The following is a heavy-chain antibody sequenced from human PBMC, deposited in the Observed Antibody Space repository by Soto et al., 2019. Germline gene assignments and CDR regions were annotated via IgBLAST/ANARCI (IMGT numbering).Heavy chain of an antibody. V-gene: IGHV1-18*01. Sequence: ASVKVSCKASGYTFTSYGISWVRQAPGQGLEWMGWISAYNGNTNYAQKLQGRVTMTTDTSTSTAYMELRSLRSDDTAVYYCARARHYDFWSGPELAYYMDVWGKGTTVTVSS. CDR2: ISAYNGNT. CDR1: GYTFTSYG. J-gene: IGHJ6*03. D-gene: IGHD3-3*01. CDR3: ARARHYDFWSGPELAYYMDV.